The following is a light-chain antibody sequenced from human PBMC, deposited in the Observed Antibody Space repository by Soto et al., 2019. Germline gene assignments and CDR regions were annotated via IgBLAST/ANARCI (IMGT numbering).Light chain of an antibody. CDR3: SSYTSSSTL. J-gene: IGLJ1*01. CDR2: EVS. CDR1: SSDVGGYNY. Sequence: QSALTQPASVSGSPGQSITISCTGTSSDVGGYNYVSWYQQLPGKAPKLMIYEVSNRPSGVSSRFSGSKSGNTASLTISGLQAEDEADYYCSSYTSSSTLFGTGTKVTVL. V-gene: IGLV2-14*01.